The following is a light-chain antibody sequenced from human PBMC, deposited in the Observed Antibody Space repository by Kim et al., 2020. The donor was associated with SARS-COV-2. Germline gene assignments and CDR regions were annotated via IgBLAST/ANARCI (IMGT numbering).Light chain of an antibody. J-gene: IGKJ2*01. Sequence: QPATISCKSSQSLLHSDGKTSLYWYVQKPGQPPQLLIYEVSNRFSGVPDRFSGSGSGTDFTLKISRVAAEDGGVYYCMQNKNLPRTFGQGTKLEIK. CDR3: MQNKNLPRT. CDR1: QSLLHSDGKTS. CDR2: EVS. V-gene: IGKV2D-29*01.